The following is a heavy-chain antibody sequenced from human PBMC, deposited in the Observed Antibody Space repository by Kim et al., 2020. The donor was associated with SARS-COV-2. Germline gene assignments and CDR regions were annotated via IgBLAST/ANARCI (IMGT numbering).Heavy chain of an antibody. Sequence: SQTLSLTCAMSGDSVSSDNAAWSWIRQSPSRGLEWLGRTYYRSRWYNEYATSVKSRITINPDTSKNQFSLQLRSVTPEDTAVYYCARSLIAVAGAFDYWGQGTLLPVSS. CDR1: GDSVSSDNAA. J-gene: IGHJ4*02. V-gene: IGHV6-1*01. CDR2: TYYRSRWYN. D-gene: IGHD6-19*01. CDR3: ARSLIAVAGAFDY.